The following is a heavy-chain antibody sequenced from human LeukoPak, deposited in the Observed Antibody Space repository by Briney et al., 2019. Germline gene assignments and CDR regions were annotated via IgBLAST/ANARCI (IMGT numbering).Heavy chain of an antibody. Sequence: GGSLRLSCAVSGITLSNYGMSWVRQAPGKGLEWVAGISGSGGGTNYADSVKGRFTISRDNPKNTLYLQMNSLRAEDTAVYFCAKRGVVIRVILVGFHKEAYYFDSWARELWSPSPQ. CDR1: GITLSNYG. D-gene: IGHD3-22*01. CDR2: ISGSGGGT. CDR3: AKRGVVIRVILVGFHKEAYYFDS. J-gene: IGHJ4*02. V-gene: IGHV3-23*01.